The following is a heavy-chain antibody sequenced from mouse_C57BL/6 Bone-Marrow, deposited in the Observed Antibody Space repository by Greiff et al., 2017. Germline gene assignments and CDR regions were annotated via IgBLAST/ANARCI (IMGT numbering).Heavy chain of an antibody. J-gene: IGHJ1*03. CDR3: ASSYYDYDEYFDV. D-gene: IGHD2-4*01. Sequence: QVQLQQPGAELVMPGASVKLSCKASGYTFTSYWMHWVKQRPGQGLEWIGEIDPSDSYTNYNQKFKGKSTLTVDKSSSTAYMQLSSLTYEDSAVYDGASSYYDYDEYFDVWGTGTTVTVSS. CDR1: GYTFTSYW. CDR2: IDPSDSYT. V-gene: IGHV1-69*01.